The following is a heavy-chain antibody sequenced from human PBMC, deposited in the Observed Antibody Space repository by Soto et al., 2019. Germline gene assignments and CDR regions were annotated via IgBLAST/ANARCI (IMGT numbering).Heavy chain of an antibody. CDR1: GGSVNGYY. D-gene: IGHD3-3*01. V-gene: IGHV4-34*01. CDR3: ATRITVFGLLIPPFDP. Sequence: SETLSLTCAVYGGSVNGYYWNWIRQPPGKGLKWIGEINHTGGTHYNPSLKSRVTMSVDTSKNQFSLRLSSVTAADTAIYYCATRITVFGLLIPPFDPWGQGTQVTVSS. J-gene: IGHJ5*02. CDR2: INHTGGT.